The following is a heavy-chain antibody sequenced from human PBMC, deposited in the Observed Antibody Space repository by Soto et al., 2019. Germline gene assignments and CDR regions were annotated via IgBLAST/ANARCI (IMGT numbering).Heavy chain of an antibody. CDR2: IYPGDSDT. J-gene: IGHJ5*02. CDR3: ARKDKSGYFNWFDP. V-gene: IGHV5-51*01. Sequence: GESLKISCKGSGYTFTNYWIGWVRQMPGKGPEWMGIIYPGDSDTKYNPSFQGQVTISADRSTSTVFLQWASLKASDTAVYFCARKDKSGYFNWFDPWGQGTLVTVSS. CDR1: GYTFTNYW. D-gene: IGHD3-22*01.